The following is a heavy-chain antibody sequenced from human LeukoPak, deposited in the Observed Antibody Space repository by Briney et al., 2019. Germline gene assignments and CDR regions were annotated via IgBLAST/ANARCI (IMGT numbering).Heavy chain of an antibody. CDR1: GGSFSGYY. J-gene: IGHJ4*02. CDR2: INHRGST. Sequence: SETLSLTCAVYGGSFSGYYWSWIRQPPGKGLEWIGEINHRGSTNYNPSLKSRVTISVDTSKNQFSLKLSSVTAADTAVYYCARDDIAAAGKGEFDYWGQGTLVTVSS. CDR3: ARDDIAAAGKGEFDY. V-gene: IGHV4-34*01. D-gene: IGHD6-13*01.